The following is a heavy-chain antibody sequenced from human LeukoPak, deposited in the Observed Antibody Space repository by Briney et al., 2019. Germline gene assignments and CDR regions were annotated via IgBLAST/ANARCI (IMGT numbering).Heavy chain of an antibody. D-gene: IGHD2-2*01. J-gene: IGHJ4*02. V-gene: IGHV1-2*02. CDR3: AREEAYYGTTSCQNDY. CDR1: GYTFSDYF. CDR2: MNPKSGDT. Sequence: ASVKVSCKASGYTFSDYFIFWVRQAPGQGLEWVGYMNPKSGDTNYAQKFQGRVTMTRDTSISTAYMEVRRLVSDDTAVYYCAREEAYYGTTSCQNDYWGQGTLVTVSS.